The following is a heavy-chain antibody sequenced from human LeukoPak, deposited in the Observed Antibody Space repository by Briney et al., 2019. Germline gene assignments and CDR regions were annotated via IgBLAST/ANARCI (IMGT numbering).Heavy chain of an antibody. Sequence: GGTLRLSCTASEFTFSNFWMTWVCQAPGKGLEWVASIEKDGSDKYYVDSVTGRFTISRDNAKTPLYLQMNSLRADDTAVYYCARLSGFTETSYFDSWGQGALVTVSS. CDR2: IEKDGSDK. CDR1: EFTFSNFW. D-gene: IGHD6-25*01. J-gene: IGHJ4*02. V-gene: IGHV3-7*01. CDR3: ARLSGFTETSYFDS.